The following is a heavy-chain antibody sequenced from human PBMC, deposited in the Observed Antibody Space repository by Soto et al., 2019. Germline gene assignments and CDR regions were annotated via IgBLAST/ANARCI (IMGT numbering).Heavy chain of an antibody. CDR2: LSASGATT. CDR3: AKGLSGSKYYYYGMDV. CDR1: GFTFSTYA. D-gene: IGHD1-26*01. J-gene: IGHJ6*02. Sequence: EVQLLESGGGLVQPGGSLRLSCAASGFTFSTYAMTWVRQAPGKGLKWGSALSASGATTYHADSVKGRFTISRDNSENTLYLQMNSLRAEDTAVYYCAKGLSGSKYYYYGMDVWGQGTTVTVSS. V-gene: IGHV3-23*01.